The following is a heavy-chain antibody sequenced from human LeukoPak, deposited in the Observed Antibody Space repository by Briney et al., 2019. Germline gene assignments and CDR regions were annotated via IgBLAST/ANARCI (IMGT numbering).Heavy chain of an antibody. Sequence: SETLSLTCTVSGGSISSGGYYWSWIRQHPGKGLERIGYIYYSGSTYYNPSLKSRVTISVDTSKNQFSLKLSSVTAADTAVYYCARGPQYYYDSSGYYYFDYWGQGTLVTVSS. J-gene: IGHJ4*02. V-gene: IGHV4-31*03. CDR1: GGSISSGGYY. CDR2: IYYSGST. CDR3: ARGPQYYYDSSGYYYFDY. D-gene: IGHD3-22*01.